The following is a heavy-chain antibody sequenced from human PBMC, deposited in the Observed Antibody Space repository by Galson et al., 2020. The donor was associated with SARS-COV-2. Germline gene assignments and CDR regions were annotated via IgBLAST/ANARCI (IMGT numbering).Heavy chain of an antibody. CDR2: ISYEGSLK. V-gene: IGHV3-30*04. D-gene: IGHD3-22*01. CDR1: GFTFNNFA. J-gene: IGHJ4*02. Sequence: LSLTCVASGFTFNNFALNWVRQAPGKGLEWVALISYEGSLKYYADSVKGRFTISRDTSKNTVYLQMNSLRADDTAVYYCARVGGVFAFTRSYYLNYWGQGTLVTVSS. CDR3: ARVGGVFAFTRSYYLNY.